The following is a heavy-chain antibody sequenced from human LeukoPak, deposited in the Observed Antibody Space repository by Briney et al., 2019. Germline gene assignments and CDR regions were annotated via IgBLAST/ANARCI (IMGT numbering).Heavy chain of an antibody. CDR2: INHSGST. V-gene: IGHV4-34*01. J-gene: IGHJ4*02. CDR3: AKHEGSYYDKSGYTFDF. D-gene: IGHD3-22*01. Sequence: SETLSLTCAVYGGSFSGYYWSWIRQPPGKGLEWIGEINHSGSTNYNPSLKSRVTISVDTSKNQFSLKLSSVTAADTAVYYCAKHEGSYYDKSGYTFDFWGLGTLVTVSS. CDR1: GGSFSGYY.